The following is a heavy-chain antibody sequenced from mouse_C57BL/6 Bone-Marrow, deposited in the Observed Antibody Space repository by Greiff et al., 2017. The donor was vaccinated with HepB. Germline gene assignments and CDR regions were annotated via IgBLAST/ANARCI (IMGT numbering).Heavy chain of an antibody. D-gene: IGHD1-1*02. CDR3: AGDGVGLWYFDV. Sequence: EVQLQESGPGMVKPSQSLSLTCTVTGYSITSGYDWHWIRHFPGNKLEWMGYISYSGSTNYNPSLKSRISITHDTSKNHFFLKLNSVTTEDAATYYCAGDGVGLWYFDVWGTGTTVTVSS. J-gene: IGHJ1*03. V-gene: IGHV3-1*01. CDR1: GYSITSGYD. CDR2: ISYSGST.